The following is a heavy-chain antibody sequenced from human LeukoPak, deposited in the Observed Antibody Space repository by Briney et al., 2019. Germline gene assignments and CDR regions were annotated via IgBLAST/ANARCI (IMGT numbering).Heavy chain of an antibody. V-gene: IGHV4-39*01. CDR3: ARLDLFQASGSTLVDY. Sequence: KPSETLSLTCTVSGGSISSSSYYWGWIRQPPGKGLEWIGSIYYSGSTYYNPSLKSRVTISVDTSKNQFSLKLCSVTAADTAVYYCARLDLFQASGSTLVDYWGQGTLVTVSS. CDR2: IYYSGST. J-gene: IGHJ4*02. D-gene: IGHD5-12*01. CDR1: GGSISSSSYY.